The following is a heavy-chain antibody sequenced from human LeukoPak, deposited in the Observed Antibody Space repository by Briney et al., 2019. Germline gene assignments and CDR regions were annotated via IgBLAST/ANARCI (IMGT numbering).Heavy chain of an antibody. V-gene: IGHV1-69*05. CDR1: RGTFSRYA. Sequence: ASVKVSFKASRGTFSRYAISWVRQAPGQGLEWMGGIIPIFGTANYAQKFQGRATITTDEPTSTAYMELSSLRSEDTAVYYCARDRDGYFDYWGQGTLVTVSS. D-gene: IGHD5-24*01. CDR2: IIPIFGTA. J-gene: IGHJ4*02. CDR3: ARDRDGYFDY.